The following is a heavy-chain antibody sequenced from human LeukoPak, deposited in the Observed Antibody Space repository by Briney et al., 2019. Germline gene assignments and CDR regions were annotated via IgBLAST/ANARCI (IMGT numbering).Heavy chain of an antibody. D-gene: IGHD6-13*01. CDR2: IYYSGST. V-gene: IGHV4-59*01. Sequence: SETLSLTCTVSGGSISSYYWSWIRQPPGKGLEWIGYIYYSGSTNYNPSLKSRVTISVDTSKNQFSLKLSSVTAADTAVYYCAKDHSSWYSAMVGLFDYWGQGTLVTVSS. CDR3: AKDHSSWYSAMVGLFDY. J-gene: IGHJ4*02. CDR1: GGSISSYY.